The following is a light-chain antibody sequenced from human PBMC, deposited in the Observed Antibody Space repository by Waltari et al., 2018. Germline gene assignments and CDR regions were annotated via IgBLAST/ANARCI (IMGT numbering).Light chain of an antibody. CDR1: SSNIGNNH. V-gene: IGLV1-47*01. Sequence: QSVLTQPPSASGTPGQRVTIPCSGSSSNIGNNHVYWYQQPPGTAPKLLIYRNNQRPSGVPDRFAGSKSGTSASLAISGLRSEDEADYYCAAWDDSLSGAVFGGGTQLTVL. CDR3: AAWDDSLSGAV. CDR2: RNN. J-gene: IGLJ7*01.